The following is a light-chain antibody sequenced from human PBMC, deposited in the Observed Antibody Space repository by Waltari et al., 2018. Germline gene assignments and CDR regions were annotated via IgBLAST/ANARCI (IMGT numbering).Light chain of an antibody. CDR3: VQTIAYPWT. CDR2: WGS. J-gene: IGKJ1*01. CDR1: QSLVHRNGNTF. V-gene: IGKV2-40*01. Sequence: DIVMTHTPLSMPIIPGEPASISCSSSQSLVHRNGNTFLNWYLQKPGQAPQLLIYWGSNRASGVPDRFSGSGSGIDFTLKISKVEAEDVGVYFCVQTIAYPWTFGQGTKVEIK.